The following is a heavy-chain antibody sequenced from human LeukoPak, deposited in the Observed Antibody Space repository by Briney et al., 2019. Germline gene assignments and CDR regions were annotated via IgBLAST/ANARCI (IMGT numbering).Heavy chain of an antibody. CDR1: GGSISSGGYY. CDR3: ARADVYYGSGSYILPYFGY. V-gene: IGHV4-31*03. Sequence: SQTLSLTCTVSGGSISSGGYYWSWIRQHPGKGLEWIGYIYYSGSTYYNPSLKSRVTISVDTSKNQFSLKLSSVTAADTAVYYCARADVYYGSGSYILPYFGYWGQGTLVTVSS. D-gene: IGHD3-10*01. J-gene: IGHJ4*02. CDR2: IYYSGST.